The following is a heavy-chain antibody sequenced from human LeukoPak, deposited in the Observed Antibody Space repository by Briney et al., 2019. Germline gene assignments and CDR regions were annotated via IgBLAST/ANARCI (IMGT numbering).Heavy chain of an antibody. J-gene: IGHJ4*02. CDR2: FDPEDGET. V-gene: IGHV1-24*01. Sequence: ASVKVSCKVSGYTLTELSMHWVRQAPGKGLEWMGGFDPEDGETIYAQKFQGRVTMTEETSTDTAYMELSSLRSEDTAVYYCATPDFAGWGRHWGQGTLVTVSS. D-gene: IGHD3-16*01. CDR1: GYTLTELS. CDR3: ATPDFAGWGRH.